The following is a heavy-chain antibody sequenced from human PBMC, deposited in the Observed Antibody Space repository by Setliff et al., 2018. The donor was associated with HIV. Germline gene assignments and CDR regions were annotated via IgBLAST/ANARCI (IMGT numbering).Heavy chain of an antibody. V-gene: IGHV4-38-2*01. D-gene: IGHD2-2*01. CDR1: GSSISGSYY. CDR2: VYSDGRA. J-gene: IGHJ6*02. CDR3: ARGHCSGTNCYGVDYYGMDV. Sequence: SETLSLTCAVSGSSISGSYYWAWIRQPPGKGLEWIANVYSDGRANYNPSLKGRVTISVDTSKNQFSLKLSSVTAADTAVYYCARGHCSGTNCYGVDYYGMDVWGQGTTVTVSS.